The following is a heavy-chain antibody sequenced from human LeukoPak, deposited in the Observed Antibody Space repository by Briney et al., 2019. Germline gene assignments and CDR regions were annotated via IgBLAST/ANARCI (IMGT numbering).Heavy chain of an antibody. Sequence: PGGSLRLSCGVWGLPYNNARVLWVRQAPGKGLEWVGRIKSKNVGGTTDYATHAKGKFTISRDDSKNTLYLQMNSLKTEDTAVYYCTTDVYYDSSGYYYGLEFDYWGQGTLVTVSS. D-gene: IGHD3-22*01. V-gene: IGHV3-15*01. CDR1: GLPYNNAR. CDR2: IKSKNVGGTT. J-gene: IGHJ4*02. CDR3: TTDVYYDSSGYYYGLEFDY.